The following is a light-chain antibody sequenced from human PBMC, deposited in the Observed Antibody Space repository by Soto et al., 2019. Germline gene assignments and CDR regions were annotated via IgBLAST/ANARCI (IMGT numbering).Light chain of an antibody. CDR1: QSIIIW. V-gene: IGKV1-5*01. CDR3: QQYNSYWT. J-gene: IGKJ1*01. CDR2: XAS. Sequence: DIQMAQSPSTLSSSVGDRVTITXRASQSIIIWLSWYPQRPGKATKXXIYXASILEGGVPSMFSGSAYGTEFTITISRLQPDYVATYYCQQYNSYWTFGQGTKVDIK.